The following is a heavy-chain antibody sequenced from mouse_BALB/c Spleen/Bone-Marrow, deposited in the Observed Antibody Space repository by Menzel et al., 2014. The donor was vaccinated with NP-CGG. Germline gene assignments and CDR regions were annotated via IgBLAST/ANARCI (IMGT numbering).Heavy chain of an antibody. J-gene: IGHJ4*01. V-gene: IGHV5-17*02. Sequence: EVNVVESGGGLVQPGGSRKLSCAASGFTFSSFGMHWVRQAPEKGLEWVAYISNGSSTIYYADTVKGRFTISRDNPKNTLFLQMTSLRPEDTAMYYYARKGAMITHYYAMDYWGQGTSATVSS. D-gene: IGHD2-4*01. CDR1: GFTFSSFG. CDR3: ARKGAMITHYYAMDY. CDR2: ISNGSSTI.